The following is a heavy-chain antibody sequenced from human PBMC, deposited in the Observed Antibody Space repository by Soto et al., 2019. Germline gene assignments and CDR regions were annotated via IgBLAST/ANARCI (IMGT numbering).Heavy chain of an antibody. CDR1: GFSVSSTF. V-gene: IGHV3-66*01. CDR3: ARALVTTPPRTFDY. D-gene: IGHD2-21*02. J-gene: IGHJ4*02. Sequence: VQLVESGGGLVQPGGSLRLSCAVSGFSVSSTFMNWVRQATGKGLEWVSVIHSGGNTFYGDSVKGRFTISRDNSKNTVYLQMSSLRGEDTAVYFCARALVTTPPRTFDYWGQGTLVTVSS. CDR2: IHSGGNT.